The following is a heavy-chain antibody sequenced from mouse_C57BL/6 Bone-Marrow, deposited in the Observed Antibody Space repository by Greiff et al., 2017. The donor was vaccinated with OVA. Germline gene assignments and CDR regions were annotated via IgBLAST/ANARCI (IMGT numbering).Heavy chain of an antibody. CDR3: ANSSLYYYAMDY. D-gene: IGHD6-5*01. V-gene: IGHV1-64*01. J-gene: IGHJ4*01. Sequence: QVQLQQPGAELVKPGASVKLSCKASGYTFTSSWMHWVKQRPGQGLEWIGMIHPNSGSTNYNEKFKSKATLTVDKSSSTAYMQLSSLTSEDSAVYYCANSSLYYYAMDYWGQGTSVTVSS. CDR1: GYTFTSSW. CDR2: IHPNSGST.